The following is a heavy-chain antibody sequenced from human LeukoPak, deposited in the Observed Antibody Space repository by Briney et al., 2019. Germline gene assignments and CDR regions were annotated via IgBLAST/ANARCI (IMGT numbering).Heavy chain of an antibody. CDR1: GGSFSGYY. D-gene: IGHD5-24*01. Sequence: PSETLSLTCAVYGGSFSGYYWSWIRQPPGKGLEWIGEINHSGSTNYNPSLKSRVTISVDTSKNQFSLKLSSVTAADTAVYYCARGGDGYNLGFDYWGQGTLVTVSS. J-gene: IGHJ4*02. CDR2: INHSGST. V-gene: IGHV4-34*01. CDR3: ARGGDGYNLGFDY.